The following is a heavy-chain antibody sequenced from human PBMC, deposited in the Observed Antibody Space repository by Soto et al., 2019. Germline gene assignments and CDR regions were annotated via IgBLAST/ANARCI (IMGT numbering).Heavy chain of an antibody. CDR3: AKDPCRSWSCKYFEY. D-gene: IGHD2-15*01. J-gene: IGHJ4*02. Sequence: EVQLLESGGGLVQAGESLRLSCVGSGFSFRTYAMNWVRQSPGKGLEWVSGISANDGSTLYADSVRGRFTISRDNSKKTLYRQMNSLRAEDTAVYYCAKDPCRSWSCKYFEYWGQGTQVTVSS. CDR2: ISANDGST. V-gene: IGHV3-23*01. CDR1: GFSFRTYA.